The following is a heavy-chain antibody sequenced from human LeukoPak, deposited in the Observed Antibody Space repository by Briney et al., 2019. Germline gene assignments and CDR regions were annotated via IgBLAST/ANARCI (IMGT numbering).Heavy chain of an antibody. V-gene: IGHV3-30*02. CDR2: IRYDGSST. J-gene: IGHJ4*02. CDR1: GFTFSSYG. D-gene: IGHD5-24*01. Sequence: GGSLRLSCAASGFTFSSYGMHWVRQAPGKGLEWVAFIRYDGSSTYDADFVKGRFTISRDNPKNLLFLQINSLRVEDTAVYYCARETPRRGETRDGYRWGQGTVVTVSS. CDR3: ARETPRRGETRDGYR.